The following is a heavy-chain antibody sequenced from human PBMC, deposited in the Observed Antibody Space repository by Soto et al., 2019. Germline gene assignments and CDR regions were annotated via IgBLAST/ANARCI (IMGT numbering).Heavy chain of an antibody. CDR3: VTHRGGGDY. CDR2: IYSGGYT. D-gene: IGHD3-10*01. V-gene: IGHV3-53*01. Sequence: EVQLVESGGGLIQPGGSLRLSCAVSGFTVSNNYMSWVRQAPGKGLEGVSVIYSGGYTAYGDSVKGRFTISRDDSKNTIRPQINVRGAGDPAVCHRVTHRGGGDYWGQVTLVTVSS. J-gene: IGHJ4*02. CDR1: GFTVSNNY.